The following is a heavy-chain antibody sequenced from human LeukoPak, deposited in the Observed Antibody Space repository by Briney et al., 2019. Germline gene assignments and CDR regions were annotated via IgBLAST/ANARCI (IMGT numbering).Heavy chain of an antibody. V-gene: IGHV4-4*02. CDR1: GGSISSSNW. J-gene: IGHJ3*02. Sequence: SSETLSLTCAVSGGSISSSNWWSWVRQPPGKGLEWIGEIYHSGSTNYNPSLKSRVTISVDKSKNQFSLKLSSVTAADTAVYYCAKGSGYYPGAFDIWGQGTMVTVSS. CDR2: IYHSGST. CDR3: AKGSGYYPGAFDI. D-gene: IGHD3-22*01.